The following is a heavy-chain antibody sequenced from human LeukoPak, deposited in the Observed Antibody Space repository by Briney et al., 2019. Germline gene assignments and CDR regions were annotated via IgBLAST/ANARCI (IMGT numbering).Heavy chain of an antibody. CDR3: ARANHYGSGSYYNDPIWRYYYYYMDV. D-gene: IGHD3-10*01. Sequence: GASAKVSCKASGYTFTSYGISWVRQAPGQGLEWMGWISAYNGNTNYAQKLQGRVTMTTDTSTSTAYMELRSLRSDDTAVYYCARANHYGSGSYYNDPIWRYYYYYMDVWGKGTTVTVSS. V-gene: IGHV1-18*01. CDR2: ISAYNGNT. J-gene: IGHJ6*03. CDR1: GYTFTSYG.